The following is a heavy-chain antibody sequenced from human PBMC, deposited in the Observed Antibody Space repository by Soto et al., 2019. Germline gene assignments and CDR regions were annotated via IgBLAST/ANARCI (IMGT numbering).Heavy chain of an antibody. CDR3: AKPIVAAGYYGMDV. V-gene: IGHV3-23*01. Sequence: PGGSLRLSCAASGFIFENFGMSWVRQAPGKGLEWISSISGSGFKKYYADSVKGRFTISRDSSKNKLYLQMNSLRPEDTAVYYRAKPIVAAGYYGMDVWGQGTTVTVSS. D-gene: IGHD6-13*01. J-gene: IGHJ6*02. CDR1: GFIFENFG. CDR2: ISGSGFKK.